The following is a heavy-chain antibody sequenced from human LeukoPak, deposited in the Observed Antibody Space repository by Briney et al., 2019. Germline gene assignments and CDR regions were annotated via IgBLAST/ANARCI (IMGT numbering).Heavy chain of an antibody. Sequence: SETLSLTCTVSGGSISSYYWSWIRQPPGKGLEWIGYIYYSGSTNYNPSLKGRVTISVDTSKNQFSLKLSSVTAADTAVYYCARLGYGSGSYYLDYWGQGTLVTVSS. D-gene: IGHD3-10*01. J-gene: IGHJ4*02. CDR2: IYYSGST. CDR3: ARLGYGSGSYYLDY. V-gene: IGHV4-59*01. CDR1: GGSISSYY.